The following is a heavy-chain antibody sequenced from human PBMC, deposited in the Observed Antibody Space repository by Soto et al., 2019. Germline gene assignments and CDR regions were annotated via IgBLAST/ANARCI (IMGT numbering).Heavy chain of an antibody. Sequence: QVQLQESGPGLVKPSQTLSLACTVSDGSVSRGGYYWSWLRQSPGKGLEWIGNIYYTGRTSYNPSLKSRVTISLETSRRQFSLRRASVNAADTALYSCAREGSYHYFDYWGQGALVTFSS. CDR2: IYYTGRT. V-gene: IGHV4-31*03. CDR3: AREGSYHYFDY. CDR1: DGSVSRGGYY. D-gene: IGHD1-26*01. J-gene: IGHJ4*02.